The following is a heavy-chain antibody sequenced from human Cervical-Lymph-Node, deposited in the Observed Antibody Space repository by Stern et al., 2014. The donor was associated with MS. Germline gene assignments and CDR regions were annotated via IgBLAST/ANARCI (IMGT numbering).Heavy chain of an antibody. CDR1: GYTFTNND. J-gene: IGHJ6*02. D-gene: IGHD3/OR15-3a*01. Sequence: VQLVESGAEVKKPGASVKVSCKASGYTFTNNDINWVRQAAGQGLEWMGWLNPKTGNTGYAQRFQGRLTMTTNTSLSTVYMELSSLRSEDTAVYYCARGEAGEPSMFGLVILEDYYYGLDVWGQGTTVTVSS. CDR2: LNPKTGNT. V-gene: IGHV1-8*01. CDR3: ARGEAGEPSMFGLVILEDYYYGLDV.